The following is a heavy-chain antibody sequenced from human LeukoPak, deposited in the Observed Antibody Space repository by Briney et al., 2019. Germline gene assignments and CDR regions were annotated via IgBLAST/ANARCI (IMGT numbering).Heavy chain of an antibody. CDR3: TRDDYGGWGYYGMDV. V-gene: IGHV3-49*04. J-gene: IGHJ6*02. Sequence: GGSLRLSCAASGFIFNNHAMSWVRQAPGKGLEWVGFIRSKAYGGTTEYAASVKGRFTISRDDSKSIAYLQMNSLKTEDTAVYYCTRDDYGGWGYYGMDVWGQGTTVTVSS. D-gene: IGHD4-23*01. CDR1: GFIFNNHA. CDR2: IRSKAYGGTT.